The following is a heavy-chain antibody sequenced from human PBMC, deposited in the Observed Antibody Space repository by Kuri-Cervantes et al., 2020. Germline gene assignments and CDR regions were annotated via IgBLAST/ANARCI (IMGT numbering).Heavy chain of an antibody. CDR3: ARGTFEGYDFWSGYYPFDY. J-gene: IGHJ4*02. V-gene: IGHV3-23*01. CDR2: ISGSGGST. CDR1: GFTFSSYT. D-gene: IGHD3-3*01. Sequence: GESLKSSCAASGFTFSSYTMSWVRQAPGKGLEWVSAISGSGGSTYYADSVKGRFTISRDNSKNTLYLQMNSLRAEDTAVYYCARGTFEGYDFWSGYYPFDYWGQGTLVTVSS.